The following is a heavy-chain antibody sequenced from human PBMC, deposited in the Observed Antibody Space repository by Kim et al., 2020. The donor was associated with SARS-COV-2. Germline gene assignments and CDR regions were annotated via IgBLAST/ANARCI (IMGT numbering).Heavy chain of an antibody. CDR2: MNPNSGNT. CDR1: GYTFTSYD. V-gene: IGHV1-8*01. Sequence: ASVKVSCKASGYTFTSYDINWVRQATGQGLEWMGWMNPNSGNTGYAQKFQGRVTMTRNTSISTAYMELSSLRSEDTAVYYCARGNMITFGGVIVKNWFDPWGQGTLVTVSS. CDR3: ARGNMITFGGVIVKNWFDP. J-gene: IGHJ5*02. D-gene: IGHD3-16*02.